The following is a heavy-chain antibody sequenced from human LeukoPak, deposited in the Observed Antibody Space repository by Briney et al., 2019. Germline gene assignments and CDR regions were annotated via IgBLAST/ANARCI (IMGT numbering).Heavy chain of an antibody. D-gene: IGHD5-18*01. Sequence: GGSLRLSCSASGFTFSSYAMHWVRQAPGKGLEYVSAISSTGGSTYYADSVKGTFTISRDNSKNTLYLQMSSLRAEDTAVYYCVKDQRAYSYGWFDYWGQGTLVTVFS. V-gene: IGHV3-64D*09. J-gene: IGHJ4*02. CDR2: ISSTGGST. CDR1: GFTFSSYA. CDR3: VKDQRAYSYGWFDY.